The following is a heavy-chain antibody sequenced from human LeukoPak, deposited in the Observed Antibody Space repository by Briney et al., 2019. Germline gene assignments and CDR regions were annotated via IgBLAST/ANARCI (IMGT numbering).Heavy chain of an antibody. CDR1: GGTFSSYA. D-gene: IGHD3-9*01. V-gene: IGHV1-69*01. Sequence: SVNVSCTASGGTFSSYAISWVRQAPGQGLEWMGGIIPIFGTANYAQKFQGRVTITADESTSTAYMELSSLRSEDTAVYYCARDSYYDILTGYSNWFDPWGQGTLVTVSS. CDR2: IIPIFGTA. J-gene: IGHJ5*02. CDR3: ARDSYYDILTGYSNWFDP.